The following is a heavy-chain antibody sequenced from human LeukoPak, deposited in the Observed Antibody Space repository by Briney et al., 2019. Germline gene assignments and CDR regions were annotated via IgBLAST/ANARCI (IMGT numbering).Heavy chain of an antibody. J-gene: IGHJ4*02. CDR2: IGGSSIYI. D-gene: IGHD3-22*01. CDR3: ARDPPYYDSSGYYYDY. Sequence: GGSLRLSCAASGFTFSTYSMNWVRQAPGKGLEWVSSIGGSSIYIYYAGSVKGRFTISRDNAKNSLYLQMNSLRAEDTAVYYCARDPPYYDSSGYYYDYWGQGTLVTVSS. V-gene: IGHV3-21*01. CDR1: GFTFSTYS.